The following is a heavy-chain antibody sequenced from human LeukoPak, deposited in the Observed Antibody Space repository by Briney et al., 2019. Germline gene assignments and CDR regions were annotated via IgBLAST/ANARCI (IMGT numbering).Heavy chain of an antibody. V-gene: IGHV5-51*01. CDR2: IYPGDSDT. D-gene: IGHD3-22*01. CDR1: GYSFISYW. CDR3: ARLYVSSGYYYFDY. Sequence: GESLKISCKGSGYSFISYWIGWVRQMPGKGLQRMGIIYPGDSDTRYSPSFQGQVTISADKSISTAYLHWSSLKASDTAMYYCARLYVSSGYYYFDYWGQGTLVTVSS. J-gene: IGHJ4*02.